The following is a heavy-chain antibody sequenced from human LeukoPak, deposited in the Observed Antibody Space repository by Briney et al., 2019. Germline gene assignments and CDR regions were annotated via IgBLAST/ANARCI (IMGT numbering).Heavy chain of an antibody. V-gene: IGHV3-21*01. CDR2: ISSSSNYI. J-gene: IGHJ4*02. D-gene: IGHD3-9*01. CDR3: AAHRDDFLTGYFDY. Sequence: GGSLRPSCAASGFTFSNYNMNWVRQAPGKGLEWVSSISSSSNYIYYADSVKGRFTISRDNARNSLYLQMNSLRAEDTAMYYCAAHRDDFLTGYFDYWGQGTLVTVSS. CDR1: GFTFSNYN.